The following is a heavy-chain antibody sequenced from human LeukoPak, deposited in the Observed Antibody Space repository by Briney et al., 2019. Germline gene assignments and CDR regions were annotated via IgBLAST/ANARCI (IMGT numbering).Heavy chain of an antibody. CDR2: IGAGFDT. D-gene: IGHD1-26*01. J-gene: IGHJ4*02. CDR1: GFTFSTYD. CDR3: AKVRTGATDY. V-gene: IGHV3-13*01. Sequence: GGSLRLSCAASGFTFSTYDFHWVRQVTGKGLQWVSAIGAGFDTYYQDSVRGRFTISRDNSKNTLYLQMNSLRAEDTAVYYCAKVRTGATDYWGQGTLVTVSS.